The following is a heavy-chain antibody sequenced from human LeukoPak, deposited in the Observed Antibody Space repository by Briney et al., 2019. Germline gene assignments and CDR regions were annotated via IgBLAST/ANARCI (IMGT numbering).Heavy chain of an antibody. D-gene: IGHD2-15*01. J-gene: IGHJ3*02. V-gene: IGHV3-30*03. CDR3: ARDRGYSTFDI. CDR2: ISYDGSNK. CDR1: GFTFSSYG. Sequence: GGSLRLSCAASGFTFSSYGMHWVRQAPGKGLEWVAVISYDGSNKYYADSVKGRFTISRDNSKNTLYLQMNSLRAEDTAVYYCARDRGYSTFDIWGQGTMVTVSS.